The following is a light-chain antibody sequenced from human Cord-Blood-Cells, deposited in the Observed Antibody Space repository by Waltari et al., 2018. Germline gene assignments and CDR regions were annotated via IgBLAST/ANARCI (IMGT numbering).Light chain of an antibody. CDR2: DVS. CDR1: SSDVGGYNY. Sequence: QSALTQPASVSGSPGQSITISCTGTSSDVGGYNYVSWYQQHPGKAPKLMIYDVSNRASGVSNRFYGSKSGNTASLTIAGLQAEDEADYYCSSYTSSSTWVFGGGTKLTVL. V-gene: IGLV2-14*01. CDR3: SSYTSSSTWV. J-gene: IGLJ3*02.